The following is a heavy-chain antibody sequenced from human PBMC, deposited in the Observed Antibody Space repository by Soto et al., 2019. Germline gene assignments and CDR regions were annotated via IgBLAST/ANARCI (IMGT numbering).Heavy chain of an antibody. CDR2: ISSSSSTI. D-gene: IGHD3-9*01. Sequence: PGGSLRLSCAASGFTFSSYSMNWVRQAPGKGLEWVSYISSSSSTIYYADSVKGRFTISRDNAKNSLYLQMNSLRAEDTAVYYCARDPRRHRKPSIRYFDWSLGYFDYWGQGTLVTVSS. CDR3: ARDPRRHRKPSIRYFDWSLGYFDY. CDR1: GFTFSSYS. V-gene: IGHV3-48*01. J-gene: IGHJ4*02.